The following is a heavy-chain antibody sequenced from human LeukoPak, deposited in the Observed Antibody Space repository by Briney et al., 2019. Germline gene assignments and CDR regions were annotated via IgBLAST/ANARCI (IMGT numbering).Heavy chain of an antibody. CDR1: GFTFSSYA. V-gene: IGHV3-30*04. J-gene: IGHJ3*01. CDR3: ARYHDSNGYYSSMGF. Sequence: GGSLRLSCAASGFTFSSYAMHWVRQSPGKGLEWVAVISYGGSDKYYADSVKGRFSISRDNSKNTVYLQMNSLRGDDTAVYYCARYHDSNGYYSSMGFWGQGTMVAVSS. CDR2: ISYGGSDK. D-gene: IGHD3-22*01.